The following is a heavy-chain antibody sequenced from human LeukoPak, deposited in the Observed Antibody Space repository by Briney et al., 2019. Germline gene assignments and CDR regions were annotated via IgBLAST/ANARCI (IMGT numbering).Heavy chain of an antibody. CDR1: GFIFRNYT. D-gene: IGHD3-22*01. CDR3: TRVLYYDSTGYFGLGY. J-gene: IGHJ4*02. V-gene: IGHV3-21*01. CDR2: ISTGGSNI. Sequence: GGSLRLPCAASGFIFRNYTMNWVRQAPGKGLEWVSSISTGGSNIVYADSVKGRFTISRDNAKNSLYLQMNSLRAEDTAVYYCTRVLYYDSTGYFGLGYWGQGTLVTVSS.